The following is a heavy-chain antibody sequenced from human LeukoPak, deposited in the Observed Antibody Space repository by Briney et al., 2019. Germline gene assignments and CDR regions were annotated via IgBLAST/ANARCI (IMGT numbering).Heavy chain of an antibody. CDR1: GYNFNDYY. V-gene: IGHV1-2*02. D-gene: IGHD3-10*01. CDR2: INPKNGGT. Sequence: ASVMVSCKASGYNFNDYYLHWVRQAPGQGLEWMGWINPKNGGTYYAEKFQGRVTMTRDTSITTVYMELSRLRSDDTAIYYCATDITALDYWGQGTLVTVSS. CDR3: ATDITALDY. J-gene: IGHJ4*02.